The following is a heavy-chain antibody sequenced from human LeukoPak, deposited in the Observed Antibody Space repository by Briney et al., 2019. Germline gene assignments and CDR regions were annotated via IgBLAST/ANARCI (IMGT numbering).Heavy chain of an antibody. J-gene: IGHJ4*02. CDR2: ISSSSSTI. D-gene: IGHD3-10*01. CDR1: GFTFSSYS. V-gene: IGHV3-48*04. CDR3: ARGPRITMVREPLDY. Sequence: SGGSLRLSCAASGFTFSSYSMNWVRQAPGKGLEWVSYISSSSSTIYYADSVKGRFTISRDNAKNSLYLQMNSLRAEDTAVYYCARGPRITMVREPLDYWGQGTLVTVSS.